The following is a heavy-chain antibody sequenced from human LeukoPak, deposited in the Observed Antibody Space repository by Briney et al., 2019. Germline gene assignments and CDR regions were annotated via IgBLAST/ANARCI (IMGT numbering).Heavy chain of an antibody. CDR3: AKDLYYFDY. Sequence: GGSLRLSCAASGLTFRNYAMSWVRQAPGKGLEWVSAISGSGGSTYYADSVKGRFTISRDNSKNTLYLQMNSLRAEDTAVYYCAKDLYYFDYWGQGTLVTVSS. CDR2: ISGSGGST. J-gene: IGHJ4*02. V-gene: IGHV3-23*01. CDR1: GLTFRNYA.